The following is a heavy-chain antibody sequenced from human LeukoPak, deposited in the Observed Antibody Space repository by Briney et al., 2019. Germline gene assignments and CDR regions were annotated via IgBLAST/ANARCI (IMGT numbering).Heavy chain of an antibody. D-gene: IGHD5-18*01. CDR3: AKDGYSYAHGYYFDY. V-gene: IGHV3-30*18. Sequence: GRSLRLSCAASGFTFSSYGMHWVRQAPGKGLEWVAVISYDGSNKYYADSVKGRFTISRDNSKNTLYLQMNSLRAEDTAVYYCAKDGYSYAHGYYFDYWGQGTLVTVSS. CDR1: GFTFSSYG. J-gene: IGHJ4*02. CDR2: ISYDGSNK.